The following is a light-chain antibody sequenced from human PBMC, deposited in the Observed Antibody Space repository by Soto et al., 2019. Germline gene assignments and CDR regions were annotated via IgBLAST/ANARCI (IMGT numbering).Light chain of an antibody. CDR2: DVS. V-gene: IGKV3-15*01. CDR1: QGVTTN. Sequence: SLSVSPGERVTLACRAGQGVTTNFAWYQQKSGQSPRLLIYDVSTRATGVPARFSGTGSETDFTLTISGLQSEDSAVYFCQQYNNWPFSFGQGTRLEIK. J-gene: IGKJ5*01. CDR3: QQYNNWPFS.